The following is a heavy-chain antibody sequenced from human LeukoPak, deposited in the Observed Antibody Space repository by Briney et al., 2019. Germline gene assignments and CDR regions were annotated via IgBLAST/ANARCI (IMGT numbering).Heavy chain of an antibody. CDR2: IYYSGTT. CDR1: GGSISSYY. J-gene: IGHJ5*02. Sequence: SETLSLTCTVSGGSISSYYWSWIRQPPGKGLEWIGCIYYSGTTNYNPSLKSRVIMSVDTSKNQFSLQLSSVTPADTAVYYCARGSRVTVAANWFDPWGQGTLVTVSS. V-gene: IGHV4-59*01. D-gene: IGHD6-19*01. CDR3: ARGSRVTVAANWFDP.